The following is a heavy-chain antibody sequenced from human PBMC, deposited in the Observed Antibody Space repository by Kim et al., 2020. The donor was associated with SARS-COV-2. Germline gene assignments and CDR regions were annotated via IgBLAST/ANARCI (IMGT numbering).Heavy chain of an antibody. J-gene: IGHJ3*01. Sequence: GGSLRLSCAASGFTFSSYTMSWVRQAPGKGLEWVSRISASDHSTDYAYSVKGRVTVSIDTSRNMLYLQMNGLRAEDTAVSYWSTSLHTRSCDA. CDR3: STSLHTRSCDA. CDR1: GFTFSSYT. CDR2: ISASDHST. V-gene: IGHV3-23*01.